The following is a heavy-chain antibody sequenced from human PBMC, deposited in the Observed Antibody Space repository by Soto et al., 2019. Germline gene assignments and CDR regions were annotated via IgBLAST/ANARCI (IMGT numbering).Heavy chain of an antibody. Sequence: SQTLSLTCAISGDSVSSNSAAWNWIRPSPSRGLEWLVRTYYRSKWYNEYAVSVKSRITIKPDTSKIQFSLQLNSVTPEDTAVYYCARSQFSGYSYGHAYWYFDLWGRGTLVTVSS. V-gene: IGHV6-1*01. CDR2: TYYRSKWYN. CDR3: ARSQFSGYSYGHAYWYFDL. D-gene: IGHD5-18*01. CDR1: GDSVSSNSAA. J-gene: IGHJ2*01.